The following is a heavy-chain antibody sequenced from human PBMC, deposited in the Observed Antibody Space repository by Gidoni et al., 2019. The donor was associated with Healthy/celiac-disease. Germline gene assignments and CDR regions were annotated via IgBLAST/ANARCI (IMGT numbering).Heavy chain of an antibody. J-gene: IGHJ4*02. Sequence: EVQLVESGGGLVKPGGSLRLSCAASGFTFSSYLMTRVRQGPGKGLEWVSSISSSSSYISDADSVKGRVTISRDNAKNSLYLKMNSLRAEDTAVYYCARDIDQLLYNVSEEGGFDYWGQGTLVTVSS. CDR3: ARDIDQLLYNVSEEGGFDY. CDR1: GFTFSSYL. D-gene: IGHD2-2*02. CDR2: ISSSSSYI. V-gene: IGHV3-21*01.